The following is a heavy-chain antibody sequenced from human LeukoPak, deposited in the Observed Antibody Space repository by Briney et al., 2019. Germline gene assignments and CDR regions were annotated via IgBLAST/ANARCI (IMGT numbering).Heavy chain of an antibody. D-gene: IGHD3-22*01. CDR3: AYYYDSSGYSSWFDP. V-gene: IGHV1-69*06. CDR1: GGTFSSYA. Sequence: ASVKVSCRASGGTFSSYAISWVRQAPGQGLEWMGRIIPIFGTANYAQKFQGRVTITADKSTSTAYLELRSLRSEDTAVYYCAYYYDSSGYSSWFDPWGQGTLVTVSS. CDR2: IIPIFGTA. J-gene: IGHJ5*02.